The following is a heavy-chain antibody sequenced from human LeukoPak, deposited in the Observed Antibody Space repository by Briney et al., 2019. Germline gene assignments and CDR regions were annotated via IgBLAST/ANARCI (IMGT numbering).Heavy chain of an antibody. CDR3: AKDGGDHFDY. D-gene: IGHD4-17*01. J-gene: IGHJ4*02. V-gene: IGHV3-23*01. CDR2: ISGSGGST. Sequence: GGSLRLSCAASGFTFTSYAMSWVRQAPGKGLEWVSVISGSGGSTYYADSVKGRFTISRDNSKNTLYLQMNSLRAEDTAVYYCAKDGGDHFDYWGQGTLVTVSS. CDR1: GFTFTSYA.